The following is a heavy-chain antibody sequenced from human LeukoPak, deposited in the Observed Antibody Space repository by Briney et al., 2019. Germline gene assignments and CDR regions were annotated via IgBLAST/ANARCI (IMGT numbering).Heavy chain of an antibody. Sequence: PGGSLRLSCAASGFTFSGYWMSWVRQTPGKGLEWVANIKHDGSDKYYVDSVKGRFTISRDNAKNSLHLQMNSLRAEDTAVYYCAIGRYWGQGTLVTVSS. CDR3: AIGRY. CDR2: IKHDGSDK. J-gene: IGHJ4*02. CDR1: GFTFSGYW. V-gene: IGHV3-7*01.